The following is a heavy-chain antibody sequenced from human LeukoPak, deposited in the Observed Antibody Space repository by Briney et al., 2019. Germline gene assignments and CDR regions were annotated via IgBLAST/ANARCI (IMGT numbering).Heavy chain of an antibody. D-gene: IGHD4-4*01. CDR2: ISSSSSTI. V-gene: IGHV3-48*01. J-gene: IGHJ4*02. Sequence: GGSLRLSCAASGFTFSSYSMNWVRQAPGKGLEWVSYISSSSSTIYYADSVKGRFTISRDNAKNSLYLQMNSLRAEDTAVYYCARVRGLTTVTTSYWGQGTLVTVSS. CDR1: GFTFSSYS. CDR3: ARVRGLTTVTTSY.